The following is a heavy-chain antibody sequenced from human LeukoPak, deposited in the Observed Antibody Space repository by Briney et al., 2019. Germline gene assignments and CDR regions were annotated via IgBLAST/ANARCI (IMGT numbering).Heavy chain of an antibody. CDR3: ARPSLNSGSYFDY. V-gene: IGHV3-7*01. CDR2: IKQDGSEK. CDR1: GFTFSTYW. D-gene: IGHD1-26*01. Sequence: GGSLRLSCAASGFTFSTYWMSWVRQTPEKGLEWVANIKQDGSEKHYVDSVKGRFTISRDNARNSLYLQMNSLRAEDTAVYYCARPSLNSGSYFDYWGQGILVTVSS. J-gene: IGHJ4*02.